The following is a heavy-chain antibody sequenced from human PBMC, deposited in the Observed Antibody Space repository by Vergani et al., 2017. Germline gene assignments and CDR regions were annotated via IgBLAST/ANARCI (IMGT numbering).Heavy chain of an antibody. CDR1: GFTFSNYA. V-gene: IGHV3-21*02. CDR3: ARGLWDCTHIRCSPPSY. J-gene: IGHJ4*02. CDR2: ISGSSSYV. D-gene: IGHD2-8*01. Sequence: EVQLLESGGGLVQPGGSLRVSCAASGFTFSNYAMSWVRQAPGKGLEWVASISGSSSYVFYRDSVEGRFTITRDNAKKSVYLQMNSLRAEDTAMYFCARGLWDCTHIRCSPPSYWGQGTQVTVSS.